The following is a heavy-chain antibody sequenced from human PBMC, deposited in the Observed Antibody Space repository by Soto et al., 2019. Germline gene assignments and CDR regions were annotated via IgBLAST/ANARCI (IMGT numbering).Heavy chain of an antibody. Sequence: QVQLVESGGGVVQPGRSLRLSCKASGFTFSNYALHWVRQAPGKGLEWVAVISYDGNNEYYADSVKGRFTISRDKSKKTLYLEMNSLTAEDTAVYYCARALGYCFSASGWVDYWGQGTIVTVSS. J-gene: IGHJ4*02. CDR2: ISYDGNNE. CDR1: GFTFSNYA. D-gene: IGHD2-2*01. V-gene: IGHV3-30-3*01. CDR3: ARALGYCFSASGWVDY.